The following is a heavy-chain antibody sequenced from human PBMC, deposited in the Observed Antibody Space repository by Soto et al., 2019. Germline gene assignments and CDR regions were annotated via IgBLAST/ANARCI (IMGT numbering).Heavy chain of an antibody. J-gene: IGHJ6*02. CDR3: GREKYYYGMDV. V-gene: IGHV3-66*01. Sequence: EVQLVESGGTLVQPGGSLTLSCAASGFDASVNFMTWVRQAPGKGLEWVSAINNAGTTFYVDSVEGRFTIYRDHSKNTLFLERNSLRVEDTAMYYCGREKYYYGMDVWGQGTAVTVSS. CDR2: INNAGTT. CDR1: GFDASVNF.